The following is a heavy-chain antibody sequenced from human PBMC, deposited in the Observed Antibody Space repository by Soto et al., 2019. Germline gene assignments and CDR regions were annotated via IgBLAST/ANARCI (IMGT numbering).Heavy chain of an antibody. J-gene: IGHJ4*02. CDR3: AKDRGGDCPDNSCYFGADY. CDR2: ISYDGSNK. D-gene: IGHD2-2*01. V-gene: IGHV3-30*18. Sequence: GGSLRLSCAAPGFTFSSYGMHWVRQAPGKGLEWVAVISYDGSNKYYADSVKGRFTISRENSKNTLSLHMDRLRVEDTAVYYCAKDRGGDCPDNSCYFGADYWGQGTPVTVSS. CDR1: GFTFSSYG.